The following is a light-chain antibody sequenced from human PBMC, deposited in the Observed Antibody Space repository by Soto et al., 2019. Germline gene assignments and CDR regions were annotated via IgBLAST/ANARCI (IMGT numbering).Light chain of an antibody. CDR3: QQYNNYATWT. V-gene: IGKV1-6*01. CDR1: QGIKND. J-gene: IGKJ1*01. Sequence: AIQMTQSPSALSASIGDRVTITCRASQGIKNDLGWYQQKPGKAPKLLIYAASTLQSGVPSRFSGSGSGTEFTLTISSLQPDDFATYYCQQYNNYATWTFGQGTKADIK. CDR2: AAS.